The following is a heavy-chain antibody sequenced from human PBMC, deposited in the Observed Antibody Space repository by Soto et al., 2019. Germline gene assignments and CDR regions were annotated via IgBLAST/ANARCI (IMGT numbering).Heavy chain of an antibody. D-gene: IGHD4-4*01. V-gene: IGHV1-18*01. CDR2: ISAYNGNT. J-gene: IGHJ3*02. CDR1: GYTFTSYG. CDR3: ASQFNYALDAFDI. Sequence: ASVKVSCKASGYTFTSYGISWVRQAPGQGLEWMGWISAYNGNTNYAQKLQGRVTMTTDTSTSTVYMELSSLRSEDTAVYYCASQFNYALDAFDIWGQGTMVTVSS.